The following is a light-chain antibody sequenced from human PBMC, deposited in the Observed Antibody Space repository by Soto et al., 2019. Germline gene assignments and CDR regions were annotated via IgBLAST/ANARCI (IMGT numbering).Light chain of an antibody. V-gene: IGKV1-39*01. Sequence: DIQMTQSPSSLSASLGDRVTVTCRASQKIHNFLSWYQQKPGQAPKLLILLASTLESGVPSRFGGSGSGTDFTLTISSLQPEDVATYYCQQTLSNPRTFGGGTKVGI. CDR2: LAS. CDR1: QKIHNF. CDR3: QQTLSNPRT. J-gene: IGKJ4*01.